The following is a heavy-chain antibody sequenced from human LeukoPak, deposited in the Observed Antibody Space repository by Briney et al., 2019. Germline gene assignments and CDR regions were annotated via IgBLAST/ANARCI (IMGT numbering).Heavy chain of an antibody. Sequence: SETLSLTCAVYGGSFSGYYWSWIRQPPGKGLEWIGEINHSGSTNYNPSLKSRVTISVDTSKNQFSLKLSSVTAADTAVYYCARASAFVTIFGVVISHRKFDPWGQGTLVTVSS. CDR3: ARASAFVTIFGVVISHRKFDP. V-gene: IGHV4-34*01. CDR2: INHSGST. CDR1: GGSFSGYY. D-gene: IGHD3-3*01. J-gene: IGHJ5*02.